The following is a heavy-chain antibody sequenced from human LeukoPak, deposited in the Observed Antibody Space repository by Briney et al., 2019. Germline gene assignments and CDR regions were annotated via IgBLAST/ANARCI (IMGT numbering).Heavy chain of an antibody. J-gene: IGHJ5*02. D-gene: IGHD6-19*01. CDR3: ARGGTTVAGTFWFDP. Sequence: PSETPSLTCAVSGGPISSSNWWSWVRQPPGKGLEWIGEIYHTGSSNYNPSLKSRVTISVDKSKSQFSLELSSVTAADTAVYYCARGGTTVAGTFWFDPWGQGTLVTVSS. CDR2: IYHTGSS. CDR1: GGPISSSNW. V-gene: IGHV4-4*02.